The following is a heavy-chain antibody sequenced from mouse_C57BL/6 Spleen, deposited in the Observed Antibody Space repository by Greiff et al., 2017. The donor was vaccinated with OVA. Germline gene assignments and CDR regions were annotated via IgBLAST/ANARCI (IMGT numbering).Heavy chain of an antibody. V-gene: IGHV14-4*01. CDR1: GFNIKDDY. CDR3: TSPYDYDRDWYFDV. Sequence: EVQLQQSGAELVRPGASVKLSCTASGFNIKDDYMHWVKQRPEQGLEWIGWIDPENGDTEYASKFQGKATITADTSSNTAYLQLSSLTSEDTAVYYCTSPYDYDRDWYFDVWGTGTTVTVSS. D-gene: IGHD2-4*01. CDR2: IDPENGDT. J-gene: IGHJ1*03.